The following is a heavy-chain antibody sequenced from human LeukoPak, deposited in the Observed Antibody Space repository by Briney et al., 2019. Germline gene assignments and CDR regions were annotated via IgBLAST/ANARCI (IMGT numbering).Heavy chain of an antibody. Sequence: TGGSLRLSCAASGFTLRRYDMHWVRQATGKGLEWVSAIGSVGDTYYPGSVKGRFTMSREDAKNSLYLQMNSLRAGDTAVYYCVRGIGNYYDSGASNSWGQGTLVTVSS. CDR2: IGSVGDT. CDR3: VRGIGNYYDSGASNS. J-gene: IGHJ4*02. V-gene: IGHV3-13*04. CDR1: GFTLRRYD. D-gene: IGHD3-10*01.